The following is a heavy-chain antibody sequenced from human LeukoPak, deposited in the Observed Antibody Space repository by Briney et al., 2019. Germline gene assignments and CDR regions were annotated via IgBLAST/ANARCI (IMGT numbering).Heavy chain of an antibody. CDR2: IYYSGST. CDR1: GDSIRSSSYY. CDR3: ATATSGWYPRFDY. J-gene: IGHJ4*02. D-gene: IGHD6-19*01. Sequence: SETLSLTCTVSGDSIRSSSYYWGWIRQPPGKGLEWIGSIYYSGSTCYNPSLKGRVTISVDTSKNQFSLNLNSMTAADTAVYYCATATSGWYPRFDYWGQGTLVTFSS. V-gene: IGHV4-39*01.